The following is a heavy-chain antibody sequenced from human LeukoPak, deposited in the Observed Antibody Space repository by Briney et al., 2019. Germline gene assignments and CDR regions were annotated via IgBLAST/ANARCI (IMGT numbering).Heavy chain of an antibody. Sequence: SGPTLVKPTQTLTLTCTFSGFSLSTSGVGVGWIRQPPGKALEWVALIYWDDDQRYSPSLKSRVTITKDTSKNQVVLTMTNMYPVDTAIYYCAHKYSRSSYFDSWGQGMLVTVSS. CDR1: GFSLSTSGVG. CDR2: IYWDDDQ. CDR3: AHKYSRSSYFDS. J-gene: IGHJ4*02. V-gene: IGHV2-5*02. D-gene: IGHD6-6*01.